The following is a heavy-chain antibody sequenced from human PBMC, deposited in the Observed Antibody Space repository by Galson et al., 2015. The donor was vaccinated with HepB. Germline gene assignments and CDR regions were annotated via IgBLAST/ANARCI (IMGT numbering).Heavy chain of an antibody. Sequence: SVKVSCKASGYNFNNYGLSWVRQAPGPGLEWMGWFSGYDGSTNYAQKFQGRVTMTADASTGTAYLELRDLRSDDTAVYYCARDSRLELGLNNYLSYGMDGRGQG. CDR1: GYNFNNYG. V-gene: IGHV1-18*01. CDR3: ARDSRLELGLNNYLSYGMDG. J-gene: IGHJ6*02. CDR2: FSGYDGST. D-gene: IGHD4-11*01.